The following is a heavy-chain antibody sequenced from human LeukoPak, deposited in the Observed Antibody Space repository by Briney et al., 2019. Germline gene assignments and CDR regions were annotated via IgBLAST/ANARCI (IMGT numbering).Heavy chain of an antibody. Sequence: GGSLRLSCAASGFTFSSYAMSWVRQAPGKGLGWVSAISGSGGSTYYADSVKGRFTISRDNSKNTLYLQMNSLRAEDTAVYYCAKGIAVAGRIYFDYWGQGTLVTVSS. J-gene: IGHJ4*02. V-gene: IGHV3-23*01. CDR3: AKGIAVAGRIYFDY. D-gene: IGHD6-19*01. CDR2: ISGSGGST. CDR1: GFTFSSYA.